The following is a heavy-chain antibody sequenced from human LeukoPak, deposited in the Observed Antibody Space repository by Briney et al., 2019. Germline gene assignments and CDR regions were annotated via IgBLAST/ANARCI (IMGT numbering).Heavy chain of an antibody. CDR1: GGSISSYY. CDR3: ARVSEVRYSGRYLEPNDAFDI. D-gene: IGHD1-26*01. CDR2: IYTSGST. Sequence: PSETLSLTCTVSGGSISSYYWSWIRQPAGKGLEWIGRIYTSGSTNYNPSLKSRVTMSVDTSKNQFSLKLSSVTAADTAVYYCARVSEVRYSGRYLEPNDAFDIWGQGTMVTVSS. V-gene: IGHV4-4*07. J-gene: IGHJ3*02.